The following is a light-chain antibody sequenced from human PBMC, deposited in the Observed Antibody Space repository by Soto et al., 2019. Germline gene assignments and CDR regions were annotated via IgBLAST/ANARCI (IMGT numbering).Light chain of an antibody. CDR2: GAS. V-gene: IGKV1-6*01. CDR1: QGIGNA. Sequence: AIQMTQSPSSLSASVGDRVTISCRASQGIGNALGWYQQKPGKPPKVLIYGASNLQSGVPPRFSGSASGTDFAIDISSLQPEDSANYYCLQDINYPRTFGQVTKVEIK. CDR3: LQDINYPRT. J-gene: IGKJ1*01.